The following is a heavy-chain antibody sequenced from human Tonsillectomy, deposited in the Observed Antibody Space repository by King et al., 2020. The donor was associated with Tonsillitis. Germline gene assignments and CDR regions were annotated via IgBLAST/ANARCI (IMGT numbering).Heavy chain of an antibody. CDR2: ISRSSSTM. Sequence: VQLVESGGGLVQPGGSLRLSCAASGFTFSDYSMIWVRQAPGKGLEWVSYISRSSSTMHYADSVKGRFTISRDNAKNSLYLQMNSLRAEDTAVYYCATESPFPVVVAATPFDYWGQGTLVTVSS. CDR3: ATESPFPVVVAATPFDY. V-gene: IGHV3-48*01. D-gene: IGHD2-15*01. J-gene: IGHJ4*02. CDR1: GFTFSDYS.